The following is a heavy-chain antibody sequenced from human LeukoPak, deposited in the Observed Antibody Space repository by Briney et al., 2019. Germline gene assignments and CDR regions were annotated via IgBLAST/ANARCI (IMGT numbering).Heavy chain of an antibody. CDR1: GYIFTSYT. Sequence: GASVTISCKSSGYIFTSYTIHWVRQAPGQRLESLGWINPGSGNTKYSQKFQGRVAFKTDTSADTAYMEPSSLRSADTAMYYCTRRLCSNTNCAHFDPWGQGTLVTVSS. CDR2: INPGSGNT. V-gene: IGHV1-3*01. J-gene: IGHJ5*02. CDR3: TRRLCSNTNCAHFDP. D-gene: IGHD2-2*01.